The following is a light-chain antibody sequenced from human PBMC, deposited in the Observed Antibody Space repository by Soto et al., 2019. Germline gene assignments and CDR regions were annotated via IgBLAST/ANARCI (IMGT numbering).Light chain of an antibody. CDR1: MRDIGAYNL. J-gene: IGLJ2*01. Sequence: QSALTQPASVSGPPGQSITISCAGNMRDIGAYNLVSWYQQHPGSAPQLIIYEVRNPPSGIFCRFSGTKSGNTASLTISVRQAEDEADYCCSSYTSIGSCIFGGGTKLTVL. V-gene: IGLV2-14*01. CDR2: EVR. CDR3: SSYTSIGSCI.